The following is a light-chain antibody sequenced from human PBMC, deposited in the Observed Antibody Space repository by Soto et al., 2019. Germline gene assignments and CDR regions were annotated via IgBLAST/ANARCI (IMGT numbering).Light chain of an antibody. CDR1: SSDVGGYNY. CDR3: SSDAGSKVV. CDR2: EVS. Sequence: QSALTQPPSASGSPGQSVTISCTGTSSDVGGYNYVSWYQQHPGKAPKLMSYEVSKRPSGVPDRFAGSKSGNTASLTLSGLQAEDQADYYCSSDAGSKVVFGGGTKLIVL. J-gene: IGLJ2*01. V-gene: IGLV2-8*01.